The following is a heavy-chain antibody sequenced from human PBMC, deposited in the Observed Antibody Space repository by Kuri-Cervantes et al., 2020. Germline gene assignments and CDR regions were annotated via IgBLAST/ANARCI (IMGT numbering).Heavy chain of an antibody. CDR1: GFTVSSNY. Sequence: LSLTCAASGFTVSSNYMSWVRQAPGKGLEWVSVIYSGGSTYYADSVKGRFTISRDNSKNTLYLQMNSLRAEDTAVYYCARDYYDSSGHSYWGQGTLVTVSS. CDR2: IYSGGST. J-gene: IGHJ4*02. CDR3: ARDYYDSSGHSY. V-gene: IGHV3-66*02. D-gene: IGHD3-22*01.